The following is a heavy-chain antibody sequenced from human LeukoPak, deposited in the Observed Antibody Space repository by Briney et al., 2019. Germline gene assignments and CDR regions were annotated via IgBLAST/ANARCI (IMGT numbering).Heavy chain of an antibody. CDR1: GFTFSSYG. D-gene: IGHD2-2*01. J-gene: IGHJ4*02. CDR2: IRYDGSNE. V-gene: IGHV3-30*02. Sequence: GGSLRLSCAASGFTFSSYGMHWVRQAPGKGLEWVAFIRYDGSNEYYTDSVKGRFTISRDNSRNTLYLQMNSLRAEDTAVYYCAKDNDYLGLVVPGGGADYWGQGTLVTVSS. CDR3: AKDNDYLGLVVPGGGADY.